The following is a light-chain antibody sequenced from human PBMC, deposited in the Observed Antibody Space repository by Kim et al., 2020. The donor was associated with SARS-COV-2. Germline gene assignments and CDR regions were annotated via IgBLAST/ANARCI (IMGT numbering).Light chain of an antibody. J-gene: IGLJ2*01. CDR2: DVS. CDR3: SSYTTSSTVV. CDR1: TSDVGAYNY. V-gene: IGLV2-14*03. Sequence: QSITISCTGSTSDVGAYNYVSWYQQHSGKAPKLMIFDVSIRPSGVSNRFSGSKSGNTASLTISGLQAEDEADYYCSSYTTSSTVVFGGGTQLTVL.